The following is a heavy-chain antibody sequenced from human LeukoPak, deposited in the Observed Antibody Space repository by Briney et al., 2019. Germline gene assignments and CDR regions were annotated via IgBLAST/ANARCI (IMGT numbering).Heavy chain of an antibody. V-gene: IGHV1-8*02. CDR1: GYTFTSYG. J-gene: IGHJ6*03. D-gene: IGHD3-3*01. Sequence: ASVKVSCKASGYTFTSYGISWVRQAPGQGLEWMGRMSPNSGYSVYAQKFQGRVTMTTNTSIITAYMEVSSLRSEDTAVYYCARGGSTIFGVGEPNYMDVWGKGTTVTVSS. CDR2: MSPNSGYS. CDR3: ARGGSTIFGVGEPNYMDV.